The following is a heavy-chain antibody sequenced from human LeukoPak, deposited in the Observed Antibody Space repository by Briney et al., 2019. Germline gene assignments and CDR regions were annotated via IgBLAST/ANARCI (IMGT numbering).Heavy chain of an antibody. V-gene: IGHV3-23*01. CDR3: VKVGGGGCWCWSP. CDR2: ISDSGDDT. J-gene: IGHJ5*02. CDR1: GFPFSNYV. Sequence: GGSLRLSCTGSGFPFSNYVMSWVRQAPGKRLEWVSGISDSGDDTDYADSVKGRFTISRDSSKNTLFLQMNILRVEDTAVYYCVKVGGGGCWCWSPWGQGTLVTVSS. D-gene: IGHD4/OR15-4a*01.